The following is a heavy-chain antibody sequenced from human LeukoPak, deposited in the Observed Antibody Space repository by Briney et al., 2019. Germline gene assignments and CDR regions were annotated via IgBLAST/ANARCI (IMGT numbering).Heavy chain of an antibody. CDR2: IYYNGST. CDR3: ARGDSSGWDDAFDI. CDR1: GGSISSYY. Sequence: SETLSLTCTVSGGSISSYYWSWIRQPPGKGLEWIGYIYYNGSTNYNPSLKSRVTISVDTSKNQFSLKLSSVTAADTAVYYCARGDSSGWDDAFDIWGQGTMVTVSS. J-gene: IGHJ3*02. V-gene: IGHV4-59*01. D-gene: IGHD6-19*01.